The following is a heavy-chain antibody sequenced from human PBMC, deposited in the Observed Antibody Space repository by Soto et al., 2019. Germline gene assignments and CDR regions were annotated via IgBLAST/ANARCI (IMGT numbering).Heavy chain of an antibody. CDR3: AHGTYSYGSVMLDPLDY. J-gene: IGHJ4*02. D-gene: IGHD3-10*01. CDR1: GFSLSTSGVG. CDR2: IYWNDDK. Sequence: SGPTLANCTQTLTLTCTFSGFSLSTSGVGVGWIRQPPGKALEWLALIYWNDDKRYSPSLKSRLTITKDTSKNQVVLTMTNMDPVDTAAYYCAHGTYSYGSVMLDPLDYGAQGTTVTVYS. V-gene: IGHV2-5*01.